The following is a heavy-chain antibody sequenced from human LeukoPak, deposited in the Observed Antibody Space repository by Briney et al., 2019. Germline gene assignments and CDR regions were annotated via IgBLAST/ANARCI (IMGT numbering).Heavy chain of an antibody. J-gene: IGHJ4*02. CDR1: GYTFTGYY. CDR3: ARAGYYYDSSGYYYVGVDY. D-gene: IGHD3-22*01. Sequence: ASVRVSCKASGYTFTGYYMHWVRQAPGQGLEWMGRINPNSGGTYYAQKFQGRVTMTRDTSISTAYMELSRLRSDDTAVYYCARAGYYYDSSGYYYVGVDYWGQGTLVTVSS. CDR2: INPNSGGT. V-gene: IGHV1-2*06.